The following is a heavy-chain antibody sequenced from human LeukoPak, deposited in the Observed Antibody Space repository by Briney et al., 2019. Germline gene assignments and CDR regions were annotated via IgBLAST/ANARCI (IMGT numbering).Heavy chain of an antibody. D-gene: IGHD3-3*01. CDR1: GFTFNSYW. CDR2: IDEDGKTI. J-gene: IGHJ5*02. CDR3: VSDLCGGDDQ. V-gene: IGHV3-74*01. Sequence: PGGSLRLSCAASGFTFNSYWMHWVRQAPGNGLVWVSRIDEDGKTIYYADSVKGRFTISRDNAKDTLYLQMSSLRDEDTAVYYCVSDLCGGDDQWGRGTLVTVSS.